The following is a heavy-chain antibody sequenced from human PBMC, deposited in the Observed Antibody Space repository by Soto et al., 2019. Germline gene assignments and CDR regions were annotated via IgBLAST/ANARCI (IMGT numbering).Heavy chain of an antibody. CDR1: GFTFSRYA. CDR3: AAGAYDILTGYYPNLIDY. Sequence: PGGSLRLSCAASGFTFSRYAMTWVRKAPAKGLEWVSAISGGGSSRYYADSVRGRFTISRDNSRNTLYLQMSSLRAEDTAVYYCAAGAYDILTGYYPNLIDYWGQGTLVTVSS. V-gene: IGHV3-23*01. D-gene: IGHD3-9*01. CDR2: ISGGGSSR. J-gene: IGHJ4*02.